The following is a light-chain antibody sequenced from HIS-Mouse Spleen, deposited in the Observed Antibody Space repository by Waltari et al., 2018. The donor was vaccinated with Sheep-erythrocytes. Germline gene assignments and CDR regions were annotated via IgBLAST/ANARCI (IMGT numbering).Light chain of an antibody. CDR1: ALPKKY. V-gene: IGLV3-10*01. CDR3: YSTDSSGNHRV. CDR2: EDS. Sequence: SYELTQPPPASLSPGQTARITCSGDALPKKYAYWYQQKSGQAPVLVIYEDSKRPSGIPERFSGSSSGTMATLTISGAQVEDEADYYCYSTDSSGNHRVFGGGTKLTVL. J-gene: IGLJ3*02.